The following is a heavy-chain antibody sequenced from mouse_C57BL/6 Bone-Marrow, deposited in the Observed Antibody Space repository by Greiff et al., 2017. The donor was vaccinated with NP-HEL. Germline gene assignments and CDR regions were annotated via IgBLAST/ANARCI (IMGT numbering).Heavy chain of an antibody. CDR2: IYPRSGNT. J-gene: IGHJ2*01. CDR1: GYTFTSYG. CDR3: ARGTTVVASWYYFDY. Sequence: VQGVESGAELARPGASVKLSCKASGYTFTSYGISWVKQRTGQGLAWIGEIYPRSGNTYYNEKFKGKATLTADKSSSTAYIELRSLTSEDSAVYFCARGTTVVASWYYFDYWGQGTTLTVSS. V-gene: IGHV1-81*01. D-gene: IGHD1-1*01.